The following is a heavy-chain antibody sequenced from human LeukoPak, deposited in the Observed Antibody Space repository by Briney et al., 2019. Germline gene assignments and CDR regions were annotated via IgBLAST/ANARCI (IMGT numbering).Heavy chain of an antibody. CDR1: GGSFSGYY. J-gene: IGHJ5*02. CDR3: ARGWHCNWFDP. CDR2: INHSGST. D-gene: IGHD5-24*01. V-gene: IGHV4-34*01. Sequence: SETLSLTCAVYGGSFSGYYWSSIRQPPGKGLEWIGEINHSGSTNYNPSLKSRVTISVDTSKNQFSLKLSSVTAADTAVYYCARGWHCNWFDPRGQGTLVTVSS.